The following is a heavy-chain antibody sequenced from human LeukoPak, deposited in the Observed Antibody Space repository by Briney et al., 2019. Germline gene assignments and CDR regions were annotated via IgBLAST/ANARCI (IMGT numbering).Heavy chain of an antibody. CDR2: IDNDGSST. Sequence: GGSLRLSCAASGFTFSSYWMHWVRQAPGKGLVWVLRIDNDGSSTTYADSVEGRLTISRDNAENTLYLQMNSLRAEDTAVYYCARARISGTAHFDFWGQGTLVTVSS. CDR3: ARARISGTAHFDF. V-gene: IGHV3-74*01. D-gene: IGHD1-20*01. CDR1: GFTFSSYW. J-gene: IGHJ4*02.